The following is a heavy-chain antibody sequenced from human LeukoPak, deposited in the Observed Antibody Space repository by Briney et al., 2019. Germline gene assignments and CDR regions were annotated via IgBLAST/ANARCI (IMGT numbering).Heavy chain of an antibody. J-gene: IGHJ4*02. CDR3: AKSYRDAYTK. V-gene: IGHV3-48*03. D-gene: IGHD5-24*01. Sequence: TGGSLRLSCAASGFTFSSYEMNWVRQAPGKGLEWVSYISSSGSTIYYADSVKGRFTISRDNSKNTLYLQMNSLRAEDTAVYYCAKSYRDAYTKWGQGTLVTVSS. CDR1: GFTFSSYE. CDR2: ISSSGSTI.